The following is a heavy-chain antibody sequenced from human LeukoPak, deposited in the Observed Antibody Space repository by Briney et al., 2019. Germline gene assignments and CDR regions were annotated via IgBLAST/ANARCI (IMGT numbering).Heavy chain of an antibody. D-gene: IGHD3-9*01. CDR1: GGSISSSSYY. CDR2: VYYSGST. J-gene: IGHJ4*02. V-gene: IGHV4-39*01. Sequence: SETLSLTCTVSGGSISSSSYYWGWIRQPPGKGLEWIGSVYYSGSTYYNPSLKSRVTISVDTSKNQFSLKLSSVTAADTAVYYCARQSDWAKNYFDYWGQGTLVTVSS. CDR3: ARQSDWAKNYFDY.